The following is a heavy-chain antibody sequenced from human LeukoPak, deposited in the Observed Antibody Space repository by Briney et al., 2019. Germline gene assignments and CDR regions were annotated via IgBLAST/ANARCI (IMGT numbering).Heavy chain of an antibody. CDR3: ARTANRGYDFWSGYLY. V-gene: IGHV1-18*01. D-gene: IGHD3-3*01. J-gene: IGHJ4*02. Sequence: ASVKVSCKASGYTFTSYGISWVRKAPGQGLEWMGWISAYNGNTNYAQKLQGRVTMTTDTSTSTAYMELRSLRSDGTAVYYCARTANRGYDFWSGYLYWGQGTLVTVSS. CDR2: ISAYNGNT. CDR1: GYTFTSYG.